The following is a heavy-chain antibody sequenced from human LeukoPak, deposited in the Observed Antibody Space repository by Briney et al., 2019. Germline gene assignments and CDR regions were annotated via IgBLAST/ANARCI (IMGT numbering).Heavy chain of an antibody. CDR1: GFTFSSYW. D-gene: IGHD3-10*01. CDR3: ARGSSVREDY. CDR2: IHSDGTGT. Sequence: GGSLRLSCVASGFTFSSYWMHWVRQAPGKGLAWVSRIHSDGTGTSYADSVKGRFTISRDNAKNTLYLQMNSLRAEDTAVYYCARGSSVREDYWGQGTLVTVSS. J-gene: IGHJ4*02. V-gene: IGHV3-74*01.